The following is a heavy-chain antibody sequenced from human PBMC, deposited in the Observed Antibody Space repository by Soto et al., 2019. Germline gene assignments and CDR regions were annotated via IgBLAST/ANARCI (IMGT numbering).Heavy chain of an antibody. V-gene: IGHV4-39*01. Sequence: NPSETLSLTCTVSGGSISSSSYYWGWIRQPPGKGLEWIGSIYYSGSTYYNPSLKSRVTISVDTSKNQFSLKLSSVTAADTAVYYCARSITMVRGVIGHNWFDPWGQGTLVTVSS. D-gene: IGHD3-10*01. J-gene: IGHJ5*02. CDR2: IYYSGST. CDR1: GGSISSSSYY. CDR3: ARSITMVRGVIGHNWFDP.